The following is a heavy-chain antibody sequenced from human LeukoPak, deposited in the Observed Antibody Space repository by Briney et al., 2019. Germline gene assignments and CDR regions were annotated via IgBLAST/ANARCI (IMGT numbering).Heavy chain of an antibody. CDR2: IYTSGST. J-gene: IGHJ5*02. Sequence: SETLSLTCTVSGGSISSGSYYWSWIRQPAGKGLEWIGRIYTSGSTNYNPSLKSRVTISVDTSKNQFSLKLSSVTAADTAVYYCASAYYGSGRNWFDPWGQGTLVTVSS. CDR1: GGSISSGSYY. D-gene: IGHD3-10*01. CDR3: ASAYYGSGRNWFDP. V-gene: IGHV4-61*02.